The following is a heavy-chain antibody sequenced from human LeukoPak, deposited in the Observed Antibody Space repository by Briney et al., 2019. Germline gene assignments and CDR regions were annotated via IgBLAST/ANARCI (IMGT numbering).Heavy chain of an antibody. J-gene: IGHJ6*02. CDR1: GFTFDDYA. CDR2: ISWNSGSI. V-gene: IGHV3-9*01. D-gene: IGHD6-13*01. Sequence: PGRSLRLSCAASGFTFDDYAMHWVRQAPGKGLEWVSGISWNSGSIGYADSVKGRFTISRDNAKNSLYLQMNSLRAEDTALYYCAKGAAAGTGGLYYYYGMDVWGQGTTVTVSS. CDR3: AKGAAAGTGGLYYYYGMDV.